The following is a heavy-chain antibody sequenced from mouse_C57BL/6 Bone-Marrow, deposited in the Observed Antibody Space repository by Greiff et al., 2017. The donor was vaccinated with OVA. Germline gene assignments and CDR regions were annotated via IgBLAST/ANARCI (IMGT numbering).Heavy chain of an antibody. CDR1: GYTFTGYW. CDR2: ILPGSGST. J-gene: IGHJ3*01. CDR3: AILGGYYTDLFAY. Sequence: QVQLQQSGAELMKPGASVKLSCKATGYTFTGYWIEWVKQRPGHGLEWIGEILPGSGSTNYNEKFKGKATLTADTSSNTAYMQLSSLTTEDSAIYYCAILGGYYTDLFAYWGQGTLVTVSA. V-gene: IGHV1-9*01. D-gene: IGHD2-3*01.